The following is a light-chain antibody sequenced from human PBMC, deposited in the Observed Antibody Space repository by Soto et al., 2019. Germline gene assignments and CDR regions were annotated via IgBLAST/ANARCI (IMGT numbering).Light chain of an antibody. Sequence: QSVLTQPPSGSGSPGQSVAIPCTGTSSVVGSYNRVSWYQQPPGAAPKLMIYEVSNRPSGVPDRFSGSKSGNTASLTISGLQAEDEADYYCNSYTGSSTYVFGTGTKVTVL. CDR2: EVS. CDR3: NSYTGSSTYV. CDR1: SSVVGSYNR. V-gene: IGLV2-18*02. J-gene: IGLJ1*01.